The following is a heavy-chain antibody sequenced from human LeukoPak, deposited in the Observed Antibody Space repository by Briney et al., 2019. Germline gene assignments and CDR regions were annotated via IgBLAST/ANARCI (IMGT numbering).Heavy chain of an antibody. CDR2: ISSSSSYI. CDR1: GFTFSSYS. D-gene: IGHD2-2*01. J-gene: IGHJ6*03. Sequence: GGSLRLSCAASGFTFSSYSMNWVRQAPGKGLEWVSSISSSSSYIYYADSVKGRFTISRDNAKNSLYLQMNSLRAEDTAVYYCARVPYCSSTSCYYYMDVWGKGTTVTVSS. V-gene: IGHV3-21*01. CDR3: ARVPYCSSTSCYYYMDV.